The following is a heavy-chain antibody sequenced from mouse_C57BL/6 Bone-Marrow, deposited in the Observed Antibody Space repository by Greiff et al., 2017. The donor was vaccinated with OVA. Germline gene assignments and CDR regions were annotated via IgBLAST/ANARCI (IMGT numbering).Heavy chain of an antibody. V-gene: IGHV3-6*01. Sequence: EVKLQESGPGLVKPSQSLSLTCSVTGYSITSGYYWNWIRQFPGNQLEWMGYISYDGSNNYNPSLKNRISITRDTSKNQFFLKLNSVTTEDTATYYCAMSYYGSSYVGYYFDFWGQGTTLTVSS. D-gene: IGHD1-1*01. CDR3: AMSYYGSSYVGYYFDF. J-gene: IGHJ2*01. CDR2: ISYDGSN. CDR1: GYSITSGYY.